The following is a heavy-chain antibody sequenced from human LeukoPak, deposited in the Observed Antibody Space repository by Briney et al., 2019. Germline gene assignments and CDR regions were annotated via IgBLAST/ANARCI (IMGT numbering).Heavy chain of an antibody. J-gene: IGHJ4*02. CDR2: ISSDSNDK. CDR1: GFTFDMYT. Sequence: GGSLRLSCEASGFTFDMYTMHWVRQAPGKGLEWVAAISSDSNDKHYVDSLQGRFTISRDDSQNSLFLHMQSLREDDTAIYYCARNFYFDSSADLDYWGQGTLVTVSS. D-gene: IGHD6-19*01. CDR3: ARNFYFDSSADLDY. V-gene: IGHV3-21*01.